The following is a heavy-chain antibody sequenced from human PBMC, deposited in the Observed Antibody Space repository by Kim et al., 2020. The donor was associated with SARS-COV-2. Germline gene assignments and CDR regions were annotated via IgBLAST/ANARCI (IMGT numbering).Heavy chain of an antibody. V-gene: IGHV3-30*04. CDR1: GFTFSSYA. CDR2: ISYDGSNK. J-gene: IGHJ4*02. D-gene: IGHD6-19*01. Sequence: GGSLRLSCAASGFTFSSYAMHWVRQAPGKGLEWVAVISYDGSNKYYADSVKGRFTISRDNSKNTLYLQMNSLRAEDTAVYYCARDEMSSGCLYWGQGTLVTVSS. CDR3: ARDEMSSGCLY.